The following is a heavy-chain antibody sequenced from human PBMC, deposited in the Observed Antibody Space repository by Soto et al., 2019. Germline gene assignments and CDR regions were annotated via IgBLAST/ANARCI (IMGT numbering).Heavy chain of an antibody. CDR2: IYYSGST. V-gene: IGHV4-30-4*01. Sequence: QVQLQESGPGLVKPSQTLSLTCTVSGGSISSGDYYWSWIRQPPGKGLEWIGYIYYSGSTYCNPSLKSRVTISVDTSKHQFSLKLSSVTAADTAVYYCARERPDGARLDPWGQGTLVTVSS. CDR1: GGSISSGDYY. CDR3: ARERPDGARLDP. J-gene: IGHJ5*02. D-gene: IGHD6-6*01.